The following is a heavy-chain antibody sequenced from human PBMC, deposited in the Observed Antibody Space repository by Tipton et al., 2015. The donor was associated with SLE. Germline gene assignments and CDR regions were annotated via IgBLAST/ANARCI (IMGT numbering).Heavy chain of an antibody. CDR3: TRDPQDYYDSSGYN. CDR2: IRSKAYGGTT. J-gene: IGHJ4*02. Sequence: SLRLSCAASGFTFSNAWMSWVRQAPGKGLEWVGFIRSKAYGGTTEYAASVKGRFTISRDDSKSIAYLQMNSLKTEDTAVYYCTRDPQDYYDSSGYNWGQGTLVTVSS. D-gene: IGHD3-22*01. V-gene: IGHV3-49*04. CDR1: GFTFSNAW.